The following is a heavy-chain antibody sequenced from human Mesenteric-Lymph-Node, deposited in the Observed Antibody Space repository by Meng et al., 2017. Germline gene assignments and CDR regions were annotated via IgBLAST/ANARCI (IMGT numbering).Heavy chain of an antibody. CDR3: AKDLVGATGGAFLRVRLSSFDY. V-gene: IGHV4-59*12. D-gene: IGHD1-26*01. CDR1: GGSISSYY. J-gene: IGHJ4*02. CDR2: IYYSGST. Sequence: SETLSLTCTVPGGSISSYYWSWIRQPPGKGLEWIGYIYYSGSTDYNPSLKSRVTISVDTSKNQFSLKLSSVTAADTTVYYCAKDLVGATGGAFLRVRLSSFDYWGQGTLVTVSS.